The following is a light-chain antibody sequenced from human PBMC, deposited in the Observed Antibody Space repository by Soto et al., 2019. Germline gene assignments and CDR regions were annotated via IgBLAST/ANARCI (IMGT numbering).Light chain of an antibody. V-gene: IGLV2-23*01. CDR1: SSNLGSYDL. CDR2: EAS. CDR3: CSFEGRIPLVV. J-gene: IGLJ2*01. Sequence: QSALTQPASVSGSPGQSITISCTGTSSNLGSYDLVSWYQQYPGQAPKLLIYEASKRPAGVSDRFSGFKSGSTASLTISGLQTDDEAEYYCCSFEGRIPLVVFGGGTKLTVL.